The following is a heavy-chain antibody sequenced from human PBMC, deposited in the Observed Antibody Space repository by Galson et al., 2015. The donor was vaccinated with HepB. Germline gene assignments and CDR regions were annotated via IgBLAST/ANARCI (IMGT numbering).Heavy chain of an antibody. J-gene: IGHJ4*02. CDR3: ARQMITAAGSPLFDF. D-gene: IGHD6-13*01. CDR1: GGSMNSYY. V-gene: IGHV4-59*01. CDR2: MHNSGIT. Sequence: DTLSLTCTVSGGSMNSYYWTWIRQSPEKGLEWVGYMHNSGITNYNPSLTSRVTISVDTSKNQFSLKLTSVTAADTAVYYCARQMITAAGSPLFDFWGQGTLVTVSS.